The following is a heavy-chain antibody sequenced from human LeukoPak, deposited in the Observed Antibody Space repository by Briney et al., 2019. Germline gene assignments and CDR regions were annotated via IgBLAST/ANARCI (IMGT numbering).Heavy chain of an antibody. V-gene: IGHV3-21*01. CDR3: ARRGYSDSSGYDY. CDR1: GFTFKNYA. D-gene: IGHD3-22*01. J-gene: IGHJ4*01. Sequence: GGSLRLSCATSGFTFKNYAMNWVRQAPGKGLEWVSSISGDSSDIYYADSVMGRSTISRDNAKNSVYLQINSLRAEDTAIYYCARRGYSDSSGYDYWGQEPWSPSPQ. CDR2: ISGDSSDI.